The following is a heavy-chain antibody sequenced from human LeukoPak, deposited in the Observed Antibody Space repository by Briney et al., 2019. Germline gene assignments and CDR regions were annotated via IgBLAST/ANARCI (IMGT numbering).Heavy chain of an antibody. CDR3: ARAVRGKPLWFDY. CDR2: ISSSGSTI. V-gene: IGHV3-48*04. D-gene: IGHD3-10*01. CDR1: GFTFSSYS. J-gene: IGHJ4*02. Sequence: GGSLRLSCAASGFTFSSYSMNWVRQAPGKGLEWVSYISSSGSTIYYADSVKGRFTISRDNAKNSLYLQMNSLRAEDTAVYYCARAVRGKPLWFDYWGQGTLVTVSS.